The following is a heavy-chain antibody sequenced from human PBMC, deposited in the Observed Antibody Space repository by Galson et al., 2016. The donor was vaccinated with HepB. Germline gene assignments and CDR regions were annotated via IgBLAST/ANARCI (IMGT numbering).Heavy chain of an antibody. CDR3: ARCGLDGTGWYPFDY. CDR1: GDSVSSGSAA. Sequence: CAISGDSVSSGSAAWNWLRQSPSRGLEWLGRTYFRSRWWHDYSVSVKSRISINPDTSKNQFSRYLNSVTPEDTAVYFCARCGLDGTGWYPFDYWGQGTLVTVSS. D-gene: IGHD6-19*01. J-gene: IGHJ4*02. CDR2: TYFRSRWWH. V-gene: IGHV6-1*01.